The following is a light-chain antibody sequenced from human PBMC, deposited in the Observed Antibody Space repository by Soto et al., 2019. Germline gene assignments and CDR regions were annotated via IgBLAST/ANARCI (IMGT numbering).Light chain of an antibody. CDR3: QSYDTFLSAVV. J-gene: IGLJ2*01. Sequence: QSVLTQPASVSGAPGQSVTLSCTGSGANIGTYEVHWYQQVPGIAPRLLIQHNFNRPSGVPDRFSGSKSGTSASLTITGLQAGDEAYYYCQSYDTFLSAVVFGGGTQLTVL. CDR1: GANIGTYE. CDR2: HNF. V-gene: IGLV1-40*01.